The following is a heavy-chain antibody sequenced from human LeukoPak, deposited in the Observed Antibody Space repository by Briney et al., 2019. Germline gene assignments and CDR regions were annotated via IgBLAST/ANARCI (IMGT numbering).Heavy chain of an antibody. CDR2: IYHSGST. V-gene: IGHV4-4*02. CDR1: GGSISSSNW. CDR3: ARRRYSGYDSSVDY. Sequence: SETLSLTCAVSGGSISSSNWWSWVRQPPGKGLEWIGEIYHSGSTNYNPSLKSRVTISVDKSKNQFSLKLSSVTAADTAVYYCARRRYSGYDSSVDYWGQGTLVTVSS. D-gene: IGHD5-12*01. J-gene: IGHJ4*02.